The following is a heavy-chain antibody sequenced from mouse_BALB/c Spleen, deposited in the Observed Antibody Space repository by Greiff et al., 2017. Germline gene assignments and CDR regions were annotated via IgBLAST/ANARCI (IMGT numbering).Heavy chain of an antibody. CDR1: GYTFTSYY. D-gene: IGHD5-5*01. J-gene: IGHJ3*01. CDR3: TRDYPFAY. CDR2: INPSNGGT. Sequence: VQVVESGAELVKPGASVKLSCKASGYTFTSYYMYWVKQRPGQGLEWIGEINPSNGGTNFNEKFKSKATLTVDKSSSTAYMQLSSLTSEDSAVYYCTRDYPFAYWGQGTLVTVSA. V-gene: IGHV1S81*02.